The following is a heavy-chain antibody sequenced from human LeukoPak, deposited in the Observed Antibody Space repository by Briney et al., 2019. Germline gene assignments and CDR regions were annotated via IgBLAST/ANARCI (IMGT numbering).Heavy chain of an antibody. CDR1: GGSFNAYY. Sequence: SETLSLTCGVYGGSFNAYYWTWIRQPPGKGLEWIGEISHSGSTNYNPSLKSRISISIDTSENQFSLRLSSVTAADTAVYYCARDYGGNYYFDYWGQGTLVTVSS. J-gene: IGHJ4*02. V-gene: IGHV4-34*01. CDR3: ARDYGGNYYFDY. D-gene: IGHD4-23*01. CDR2: ISHSGST.